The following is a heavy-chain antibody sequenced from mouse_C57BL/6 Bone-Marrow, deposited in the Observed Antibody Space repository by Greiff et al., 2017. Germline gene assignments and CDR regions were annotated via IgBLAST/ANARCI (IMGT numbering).Heavy chain of an antibody. CDR3: TAAYYSNYRGYYFDY. V-gene: IGHV14-4*01. CDR1: GFNIKDDY. J-gene: IGHJ2*01. CDR2: IDPENGDT. Sequence: VQLQQSGAELVRPGASVKLSCTASGFNIKDDYMHWVKQRPEQGLEWIGWIDPENGDTEYASKFQGKATITADTSSNTAYLQLGSLTSEDTAVYYCTAAYYSNYRGYYFDYWGQGTTLTVSS. D-gene: IGHD2-5*01.